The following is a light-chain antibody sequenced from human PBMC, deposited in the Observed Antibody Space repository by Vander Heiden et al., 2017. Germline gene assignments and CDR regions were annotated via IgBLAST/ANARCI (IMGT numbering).Light chain of an antibody. CDR2: DAS. CDR3: QQYDNLPSIT. CDR1: QGINNS. J-gene: IGKJ5*01. V-gene: IGKV1-33*01. Sequence: DIQMTQSPSSLSASVRDRVTITCQASQGINNSLNWYQQKPGKAPNLLIYDASNLATGVPSRFSGSGYGTDFTFTINSRQPEDFATYYCQQYDNLPSITFGQGTLMDIK.